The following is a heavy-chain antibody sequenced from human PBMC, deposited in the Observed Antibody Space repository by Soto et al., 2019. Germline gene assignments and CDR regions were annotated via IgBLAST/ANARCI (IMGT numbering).Heavy chain of an antibody. CDR1: GGTFSSYA. V-gene: IGHV1-69*13. J-gene: IGHJ6*02. CDR3: ARVNYSGTGLAYYYYGMDV. Sequence: SVKVSCKASGGTFSSYAISWVRQAPGQGLEWMGGIIPIFGTANYAQKFQGRVTITADESTSTAYMELSSLRSEDTAVYYCARVNYSGTGLAYYYYGMDVWGQGTTVTVSS. D-gene: IGHD3-10*01. CDR2: IIPIFGTA.